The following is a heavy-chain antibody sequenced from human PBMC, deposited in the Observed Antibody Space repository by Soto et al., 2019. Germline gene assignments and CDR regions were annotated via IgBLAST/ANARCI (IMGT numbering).Heavy chain of an antibody. CDR2: INHSGST. D-gene: IGHD3-22*01. V-gene: IGHV4-34*01. CDR1: GGSFSVYY. CDR3: ARSGYYYPFDY. Sequence: LSLTCAVYGGSFSVYYWSWIRQPPGKGLEWIGEINHSGSTNYNPSLKSRVTISVDTSKNQFSLKLSSVTAADTAVYYCARSGYYYPFDYWGQGTLVTVSS. J-gene: IGHJ4*02.